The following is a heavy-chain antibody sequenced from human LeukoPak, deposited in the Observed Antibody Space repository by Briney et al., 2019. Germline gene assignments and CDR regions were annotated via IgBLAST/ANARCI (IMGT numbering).Heavy chain of an antibody. D-gene: IGHD6-6*01. CDR2: INPNTGGA. V-gene: IGHV1-2*02. CDR3: ARGNIAARLVDY. CDR1: GYTFTGYH. Sequence: GASVKVSCKASGYTFTGYHIHWVRQAPGQGLEWMGWINPNTGGAKYAQNLHGRVIMTRDTSVNTAYMELRRLTSDDTAVYYCARGNIAARLVDYWGQGTLVTVSS. J-gene: IGHJ4*02.